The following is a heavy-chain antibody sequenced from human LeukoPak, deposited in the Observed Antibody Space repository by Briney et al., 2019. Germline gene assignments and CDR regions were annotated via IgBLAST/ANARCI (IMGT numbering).Heavy chain of an antibody. CDR1: GFTFSSYA. CDR2: ISYDGSSK. D-gene: IGHD3-10*01. J-gene: IGHJ3*02. Sequence: GRSLRLSCAASGFTFSSYAMHWVRQAPGKGLEWVAVISYDGSSKYYADSVKGRFTISRDNSKNTLYLQMNSLRAEDTAVYYCARDRLWFGEFNDAFDIWGQGTMVTVSS. CDR3: ARDRLWFGEFNDAFDI. V-gene: IGHV3-30-3*01.